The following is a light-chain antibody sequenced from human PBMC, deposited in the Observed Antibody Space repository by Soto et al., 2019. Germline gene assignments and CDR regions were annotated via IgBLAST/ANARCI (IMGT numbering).Light chain of an antibody. V-gene: IGKV3-20*01. CDR2: GAS. J-gene: IGKJ4*01. Sequence: DIVLTQSPGTLSLSPGERATLSCRASRSISNNYFAWFQQKPGQAPRLLIYGASSRASGTPDRFSGSGSGTDFTLTISRLEPEDFAVYYCQQYGSSRALTFGGGTKVELK. CDR1: RSISNNY. CDR3: QQYGSSRALT.